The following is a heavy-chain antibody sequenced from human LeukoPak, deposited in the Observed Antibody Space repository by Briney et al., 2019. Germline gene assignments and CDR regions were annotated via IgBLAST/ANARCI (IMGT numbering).Heavy chain of an antibody. J-gene: IGHJ4*02. Sequence: GGSLRLSCAASGFTFSSYGMHWVLQAPGKGLEWVAVISYDGSNKYYADSVKGRFTISRDNSKNTLYLQMNSLRAEDTAVYYCARDQGYSYGSGLDYWGQGTLVTVSS. CDR1: GFTFSSYG. CDR2: ISYDGSNK. V-gene: IGHV3-30*03. CDR3: ARDQGYSYGSGLDY. D-gene: IGHD5-18*01.